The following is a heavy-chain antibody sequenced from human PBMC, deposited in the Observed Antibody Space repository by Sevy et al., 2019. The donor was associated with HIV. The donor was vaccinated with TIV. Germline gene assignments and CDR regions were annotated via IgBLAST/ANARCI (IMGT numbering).Heavy chain of an antibody. V-gene: IGHV3-23*01. CDR1: GFTFSQYS. CDR2: FSFGCGEI. D-gene: IGHD2-8*01. Sequence: GGSLRLSCAASGFTFSQYSMSWVRQPPGKGLEWVSTFSFGCGEINYADSVKGRFTISRDNSKSSVYLQMNTLRPEDTAVYYCAREGCTKPHDYWGQGTLVTVSS. J-gene: IGHJ4*02. CDR3: AREGCTKPHDY.